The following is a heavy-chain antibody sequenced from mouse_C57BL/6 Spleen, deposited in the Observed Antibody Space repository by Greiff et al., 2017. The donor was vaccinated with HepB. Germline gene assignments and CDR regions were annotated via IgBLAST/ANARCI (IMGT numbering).Heavy chain of an antibody. Sequence: VQLQQSGAELVKPGASVKISCKASGYAFSSYWMNWVKQRPGKGLEWIGQIYPGDGDTNYNGKFKGKATLTADKSSSTAYMQLSSLTSEDSAVYCCARLLITTVVYFDCWGQGTTLTVSS. CDR1: GYAFSSYW. J-gene: IGHJ2*01. V-gene: IGHV1-80*01. CDR3: ARLLITTVVYFDC. D-gene: IGHD1-1*01. CDR2: IYPGDGDT.